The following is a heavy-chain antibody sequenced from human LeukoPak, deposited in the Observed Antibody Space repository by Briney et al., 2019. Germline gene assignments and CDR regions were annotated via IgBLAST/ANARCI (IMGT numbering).Heavy chain of an antibody. CDR3: ARGRSPGY. CDR2: ISDIGST. J-gene: IGHJ4*02. V-gene: IGHV4-59*12. Sequence: KPSETLSLTCTVSGGSISSYYWSWIRQPPEKGLEWIAYISDIGSTNYNPSLKSRVTISVDTSKNQFSLKLSSVTAADTAVYYCARGRSPGYWGQGTLVTVSS. CDR1: GGSISSYY.